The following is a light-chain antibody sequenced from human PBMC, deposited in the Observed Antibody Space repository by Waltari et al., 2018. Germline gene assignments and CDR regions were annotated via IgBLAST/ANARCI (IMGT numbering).Light chain of an antibody. CDR3: SSYTSSSTYV. J-gene: IGLJ1*01. Sequence: QSALTQPASVSGSPGQSITISCTGTSSDVGGYNYVSWYQQHPGKAPKRMIYEVSKRPSGFSKRFSGAKSGNTASPTISGLRAEDEADYYCSSYTSSSTYVFGTGTKVTVL. CDR1: SSDVGGYNY. CDR2: EVS. V-gene: IGLV2-14*01.